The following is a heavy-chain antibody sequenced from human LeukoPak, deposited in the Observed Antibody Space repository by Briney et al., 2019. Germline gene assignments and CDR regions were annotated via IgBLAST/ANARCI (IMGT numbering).Heavy chain of an antibody. V-gene: IGHV1-8*01. CDR3: ARGGRYCSSTSCSNWFDP. J-gene: IGHJ5*02. CDR2: MNPNSGNT. CDR1: GYTFTSYD. D-gene: IGHD2-2*01. Sequence: ASVKVSCKASGYTFTSYDINWVRQATGQGLEWMGWMNPNSGNTGYAQKFQGRVTMTRNTSISTAYMELSSLRSEDTAVYYCARGGRYCSSTSCSNWFDPWGQGTLVTVSS.